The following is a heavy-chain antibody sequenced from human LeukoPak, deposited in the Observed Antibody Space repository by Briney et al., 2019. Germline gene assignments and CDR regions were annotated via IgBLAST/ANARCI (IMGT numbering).Heavy chain of an antibody. V-gene: IGHV3-30*02. CDR3: AKSARVVTTSSLSGYFDY. CDR1: GFSFSSYG. D-gene: IGHD2-2*01. CDR2: IRFDGSNK. Sequence: GGSLRLSCAASGFSFSSYGMHWVRQAPGKGLEWVAFIRFDGSNKYYADSVKGRFTISREKSQNTLYLQMNSLRAEDTAVYYCAKSARVVTTSSLSGYFDYWGQGTLVTVSS. J-gene: IGHJ4*02.